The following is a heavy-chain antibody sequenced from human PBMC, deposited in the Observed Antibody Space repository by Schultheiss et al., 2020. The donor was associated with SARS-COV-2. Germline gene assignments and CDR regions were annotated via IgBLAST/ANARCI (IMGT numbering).Heavy chain of an antibody. Sequence: SETLSLTCTVSGGSISSSSYYWGWIRQPPGKGLEWIGSIYYSGSTNYNPSLKSRVTISVDTSKNQFSLKLSSVTAADTAVYYCARVSPRSRMVIDYWGQGTLVTVSS. D-gene: IGHD2-8*01. CDR1: GGSISSSSYY. J-gene: IGHJ4*02. V-gene: IGHV4-39*01. CDR2: IYYSGST. CDR3: ARVSPRSRMVIDY.